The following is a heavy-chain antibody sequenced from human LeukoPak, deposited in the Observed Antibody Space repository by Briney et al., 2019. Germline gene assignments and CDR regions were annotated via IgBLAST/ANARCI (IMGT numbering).Heavy chain of an antibody. J-gene: IGHJ3*01. CDR1: GYTFTTYG. CDR3: VRETTTEYYDSSGYYRQTEVFDA. Sequence: ASVKVSCKAFGYTFTTYGISWVRQAPGQGLQWMGWISAYNGNTNYAQKLQDRVTMTTDTSTSTAYMELRSLRSDDTAVYYCVRETTTEYYDSSGYYRQTEVFDAWGQGTMVTVSS. CDR2: ISAYNGNT. V-gene: IGHV1-18*01. D-gene: IGHD3-22*01.